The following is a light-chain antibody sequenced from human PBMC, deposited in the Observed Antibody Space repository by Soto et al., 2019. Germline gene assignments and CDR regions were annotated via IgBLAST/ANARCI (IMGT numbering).Light chain of an antibody. V-gene: IGLV2-8*01. Sequence: QSALTQPPSASGSPGQSVTISCAGTSSDVGGYKYVSWYQQHPGKAPKLMIYEVIKRPSGVPDRFSGSKSGNTASLTVSGLQADDEADYYCSSCAGSNRIVFGTGTKLTVL. CDR1: SSDVGGYKY. CDR2: EVI. J-gene: IGLJ1*01. CDR3: SSCAGSNRIV.